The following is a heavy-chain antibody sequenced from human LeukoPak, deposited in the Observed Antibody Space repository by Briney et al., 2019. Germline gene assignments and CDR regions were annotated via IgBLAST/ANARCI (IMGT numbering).Heavy chain of an antibody. CDR1: GYTFTSYG. D-gene: IGHD6-13*01. Sequence: ASVKVSCKASGYTFTSYGISWVRQAPGQGLEWMGWISAYNGNTNYAQKLQGRVTMTTDTSTSTAYMELRSLRSDDTAVYYCARCQANGCSSSWYPIYYYYYGMDVWGKGTTVTVSS. CDR2: ISAYNGNT. J-gene: IGHJ6*04. CDR3: ARCQANGCSSSWYPIYYYYYGMDV. V-gene: IGHV1-18*04.